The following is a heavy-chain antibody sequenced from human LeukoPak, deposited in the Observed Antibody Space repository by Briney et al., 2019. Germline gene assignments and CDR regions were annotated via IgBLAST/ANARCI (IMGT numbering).Heavy chain of an antibody. J-gene: IGHJ3*02. CDR2: ISYDGSNK. CDR1: GFTFSSYA. Sequence: GGSLRLSCAASGFTFSSYAMHWVRQAPGKGLEWVAVISYDGSNKYYADSVKGRFTISRDNSKNTLYLQMNSLRAEDTAVYYCARDFSYEGYYYDSSGYSAFDIWGQGTMVTVSS. CDR3: ARDFSYEGYYYDSSGYSAFDI. D-gene: IGHD3-22*01. V-gene: IGHV3-30*04.